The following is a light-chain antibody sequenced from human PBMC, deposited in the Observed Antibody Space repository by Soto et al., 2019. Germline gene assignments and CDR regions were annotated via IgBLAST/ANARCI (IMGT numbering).Light chain of an antibody. Sequence: VLTQSPGTLSLSPGERATLSCRASQSVSSDHLAWYQQKAGQAPRLLIYGASSRATGIPDRFSASGSGTDFTLTISRLEPEDFAVYVCQQYGSPPFTFGQGTEVEI. V-gene: IGKV3-20*01. CDR2: GAS. CDR1: QSVSSDH. CDR3: QQYGSPPFT. J-gene: IGKJ2*01.